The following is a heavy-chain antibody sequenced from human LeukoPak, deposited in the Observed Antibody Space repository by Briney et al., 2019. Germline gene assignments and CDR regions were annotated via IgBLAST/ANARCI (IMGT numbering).Heavy chain of an antibody. D-gene: IGHD1-26*01. J-gene: IGHJ4*02. Sequence: SVKVSCKASGGTFSSYAISWVRQAPGLGLEWMGGIIPIFGTANYAQKFQGRVTITTDESTSTAYMELSSLRSEDTAVYYCARATSRSGSYYDFSLYYFDYWGQGTLVTVSS. CDR1: GGTFSSYA. V-gene: IGHV1-69*05. CDR3: ARATSRSGSYYDFSLYYFDY. CDR2: IIPIFGTA.